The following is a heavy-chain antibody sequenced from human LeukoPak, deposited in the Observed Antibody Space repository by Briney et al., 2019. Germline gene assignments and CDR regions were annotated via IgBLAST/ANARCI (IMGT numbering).Heavy chain of an antibody. Sequence: ASVKVSCKASGYTFTSYGISWVRQAPGQGLEWMGWISAYNGNTNYAQKLQDRVTMTTDTSTSTAYMELRSLRSDDTAVYYCARARSGSYGRSYYFDYWGQGTLVTVSS. J-gene: IGHJ4*02. CDR1: GYTFTSYG. D-gene: IGHD1-26*01. CDR3: ARARSGSYGRSYYFDY. V-gene: IGHV1-18*01. CDR2: ISAYNGNT.